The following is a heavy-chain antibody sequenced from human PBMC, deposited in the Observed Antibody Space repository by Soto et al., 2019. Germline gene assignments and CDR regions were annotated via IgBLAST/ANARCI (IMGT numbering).Heavy chain of an antibody. J-gene: IGHJ6*02. D-gene: IGHD3-22*01. CDR3: VKDHRDYYDSSGFYYYYGMDV. Sequence: GGSLRHSCSASGVTFSSYAMHWVRQATGKGLEYVSAISSNGGSTYYADSVKGRFTISRDNSKNTLYLQMSSLRAEDTAVYYCVKDHRDYYDSSGFYYYYGMDVWGQGTTVTVSS. CDR1: GVTFSSYA. CDR2: ISSNGGST. V-gene: IGHV3-64D*08.